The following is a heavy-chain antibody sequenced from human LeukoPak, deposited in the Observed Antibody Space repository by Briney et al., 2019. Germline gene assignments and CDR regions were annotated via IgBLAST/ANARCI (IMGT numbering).Heavy chain of an antibody. CDR1: GGSFSGYY. CDR3: ARVRGYCGGDCYSAPTLYYYYGMDV. Sequence: SETLSLTCAVYGGSFSGYYWSWIRQPPGKGLEWIGEINHSGSTNYNPSLKSRVTISVDTSKNQFSLKLSSVPAADTAVYCCARVRGYCGGDCYSAPTLYYYYGMDVWGQGTTVTVSS. D-gene: IGHD2-21*02. CDR2: INHSGST. J-gene: IGHJ6*02. V-gene: IGHV4-34*01.